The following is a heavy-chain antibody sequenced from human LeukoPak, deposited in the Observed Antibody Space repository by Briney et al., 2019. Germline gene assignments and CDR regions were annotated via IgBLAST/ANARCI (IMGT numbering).Heavy chain of an antibody. V-gene: IGHV3-30*02. CDR2: VWNDDRTK. CDR1: GFIFSTYD. CDR3: ARVMLTMVRGVIGAFDI. J-gene: IGHJ3*02. D-gene: IGHD3-10*01. Sequence: GGSLRLSCAASGFIFSTYDMHWVRQAPSEGLEWVAFVWNDDRTKYYADSVKGRFTISRDNSKNTLYLQMNSLTPEDTAVYYCARVMLTMVRGVIGAFDIWGQGTMVTVSS.